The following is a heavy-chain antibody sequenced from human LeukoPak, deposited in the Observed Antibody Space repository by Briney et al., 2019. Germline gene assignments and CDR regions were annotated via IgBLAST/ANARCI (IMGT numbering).Heavy chain of an antibody. Sequence: GGSLRLSCAASGFTFSSNWMHWVRQAPGKGLVWVSRINEDGSTTNYADSVKGRSTIFRDNAKNTLYLQMNSLGAEDTAVYYCARGRSLYYYDSSGYYPCDYWGQGTLVTVSS. V-gene: IGHV3-74*01. CDR3: ARGRSLYYYDSSGYYPCDY. CDR1: GFTFSSNW. CDR2: INEDGSTT. J-gene: IGHJ4*02. D-gene: IGHD3-22*01.